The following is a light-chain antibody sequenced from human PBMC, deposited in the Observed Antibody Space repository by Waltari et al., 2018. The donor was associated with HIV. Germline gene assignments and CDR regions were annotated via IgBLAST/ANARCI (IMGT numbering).Light chain of an antibody. CDR1: HSVLYTSNNKNY. CDR3: QKYYSTPLT. Sequence: DIVMTQSPDSLAVSLVERATISCKSSHSVLYTSNNKNYLAWYEQKPGQPTKLLINWASTRESGVPDRFSDSGSGTDFTLTSNSLQTEDVAVYYCQKYYSTPLTFGGGTKVEIK. J-gene: IGKJ4*01. CDR2: WAS. V-gene: IGKV4-1*01.